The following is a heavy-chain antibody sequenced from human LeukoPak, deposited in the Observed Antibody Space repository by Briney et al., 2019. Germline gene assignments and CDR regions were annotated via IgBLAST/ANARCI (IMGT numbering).Heavy chain of an antibody. J-gene: IGHJ1*01. CDR3: AKDNYYDSSGYYGEYFQH. V-gene: IGHV3-23*01. CDR2: ISGSGDST. Sequence: GGSLRLSCAASGFTFSSYAMSWVRQAPGKGLEWVSGISGSGDSTYYADSVKGRFTISRDNSENTLSLQMNSLRAGDTAVYYCAKDNYYDSSGYYGEYFQHWGQGTVITVSS. CDR1: GFTFSSYA. D-gene: IGHD3-22*01.